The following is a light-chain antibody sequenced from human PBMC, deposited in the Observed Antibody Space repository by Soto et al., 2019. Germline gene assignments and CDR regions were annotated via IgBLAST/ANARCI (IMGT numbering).Light chain of an antibody. CDR3: QQYGSSRWT. CDR2: GAS. J-gene: IGKJ1*01. CDR1: QSVSSSY. V-gene: IGKV3-20*01. Sequence: VLTHAPGTLSLNPGERATLSCRASQSVSSSYLAWYQQNRGQAPRLLIYGASSRAPGIPDRFGGSGSGTDFTLTISRLEPEDFAVYYCQQYGSSRWTFGQGTKVDIK.